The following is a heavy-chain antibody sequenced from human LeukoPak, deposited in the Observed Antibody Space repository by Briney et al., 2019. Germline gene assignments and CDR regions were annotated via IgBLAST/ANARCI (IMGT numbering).Heavy chain of an antibody. J-gene: IGHJ2*01. CDR3: ARQDYYDTGTWYFDL. CDR2: IYHSGNT. V-gene: IGHV4-4*02. D-gene: IGHD3-22*01. CDR1: GGSISRSNW. Sequence: SETLSLTCTVSGGSISRSNWWSWVRQPPGKGLEWIGEIYHSGNTKYNPSLKSRVTISMDKSKNQFSLKLSSVTAADTAVYYCARQDYYDTGTWYFDLWGRGTLVTVSS.